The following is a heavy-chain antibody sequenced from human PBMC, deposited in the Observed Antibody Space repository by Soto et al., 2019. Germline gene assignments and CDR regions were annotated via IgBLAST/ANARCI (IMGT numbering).Heavy chain of an antibody. V-gene: IGHV3-23*01. CDR2: ISGSGGST. J-gene: IGHJ4*02. CDR3: AKGAITMARGVIIKSPPYFDY. D-gene: IGHD3-10*01. CDR1: GFTFSSYA. Sequence: GGSLRLSCAASGFTFSSYAMSWVRQAPGKGLEWVSAISGSGGSTYYADSVKGRFTISRDNSKNTLYLQMNSLRAEDTAVYYCAKGAITMARGVIIKSPPYFDYWGQGTLVTVSS.